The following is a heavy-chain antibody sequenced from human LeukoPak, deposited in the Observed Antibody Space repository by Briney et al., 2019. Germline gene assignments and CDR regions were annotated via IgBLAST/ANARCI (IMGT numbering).Heavy chain of an antibody. CDR3: AREPRYSDYDRVLDY. Sequence: ASVKVSCKASGGTFNSYATSWVRQAPGQGLEWMGGIIPIFGTANYAQKFQGRVTITADDLTSTAYMELNSLRSEDTAMYYCAREPRYSDYDRVLDYWGQGTLVTVSS. CDR1: GGTFNSYA. V-gene: IGHV1-69*13. CDR2: IIPIFGTA. J-gene: IGHJ4*02. D-gene: IGHD5-12*01.